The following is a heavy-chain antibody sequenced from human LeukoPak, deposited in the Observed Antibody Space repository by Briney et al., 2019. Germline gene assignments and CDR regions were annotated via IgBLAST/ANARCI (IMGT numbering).Heavy chain of an antibody. Sequence: GGSLRLSCAASGFTFSSYAMHWVRQAPGKGLEWVAVISYDGSNKYYADSVKGRFTISRDNSKNTLYLQMKSLRAEDTAVYYCARGRHYYDSSDYYYEGDAFDIWGQGTMVTVSS. CDR2: ISYDGSNK. D-gene: IGHD3-22*01. CDR3: ARGRHYYDSSDYYYEGDAFDI. V-gene: IGHV3-30*04. CDR1: GFTFSSYA. J-gene: IGHJ3*02.